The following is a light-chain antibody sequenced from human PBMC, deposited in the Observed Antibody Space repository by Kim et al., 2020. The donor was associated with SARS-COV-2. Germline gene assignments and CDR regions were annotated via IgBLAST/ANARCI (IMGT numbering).Light chain of an antibody. J-gene: IGLJ3*02. V-gene: IGLV4-69*01. CDR3: QTWGTVIRGV. CDR1: SGHSSYA. Sequence: QLVLTQSPSASASLGASVKFTCTLSSGHSSYAIAWHQQQPEKGPRYLMKLNSDGSHSKGDGIPDRFSGSSSGAERYLTISSLQSEDEADYYCQTWGTVIRGVFGGGTQLTVL. CDR2: LNSDGSH.